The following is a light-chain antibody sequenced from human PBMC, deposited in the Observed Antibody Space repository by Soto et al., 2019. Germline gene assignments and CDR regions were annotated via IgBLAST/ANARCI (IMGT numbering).Light chain of an antibody. Sequence: DSVMTQSPDSLAVSLGERVTINCKSSQSVLFDSNRQNYLAWYQQKPGQPPKVLIYWASNRESGVPDRFSGSGSGTDFTHTITSLQAEDVAVYYCQQYYDSPFTFGPGTKVNLK. CDR3: QQYYDSPFT. CDR2: WAS. V-gene: IGKV4-1*01. CDR1: QSVLFDSNRQNY. J-gene: IGKJ3*01.